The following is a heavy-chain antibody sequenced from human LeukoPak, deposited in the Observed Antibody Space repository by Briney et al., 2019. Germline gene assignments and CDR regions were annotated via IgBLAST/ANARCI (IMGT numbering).Heavy chain of an antibody. V-gene: IGHV4-34*01. Sequence: SETLSLTCTVSGGSFSGYYWSWIRQPPEKGLEWIGEISHSGTTSYNPTLKSRVTILVDTSRNQFSLKMSSVTAADTAVYFCARTRSSTWHLLDYWGQGTLVTVSS. CDR1: GGSFSGYY. CDR2: ISHSGTT. D-gene: IGHD6-13*01. J-gene: IGHJ4*02. CDR3: ARTRSSTWHLLDY.